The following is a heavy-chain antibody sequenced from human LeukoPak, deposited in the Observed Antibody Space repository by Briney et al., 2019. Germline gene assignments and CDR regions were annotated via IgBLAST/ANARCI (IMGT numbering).Heavy chain of an antibody. J-gene: IGHJ6*02. CDR2: IYSGGST. D-gene: IGHD3-10*01. CDR1: GFTVSSNY. V-gene: IGHV3-66*01. CDR3: ARTTAGYYYGSGSDPTGMDV. Sequence: GGSLRLSCAASGFTVSSNYMSWVRQVPGKGLEWVSVIYSGGSTYYADSVKGRFTISRDNSKNTLYLQMNSLRAEDTAVYYCARTTAGYYYGSGSDPTGMDVWGQGTTVTVSS.